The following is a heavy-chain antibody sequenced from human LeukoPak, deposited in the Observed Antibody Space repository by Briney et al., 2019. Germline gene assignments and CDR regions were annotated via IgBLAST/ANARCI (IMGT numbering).Heavy chain of an antibody. D-gene: IGHD2-2*02. V-gene: IGHV1-18*01. J-gene: IGHJ4*02. CDR2: ISVYNGNT. CDR3: ARTCSSSSCYMVH. CDR1: GYTFANFG. Sequence: ASVKVSCKASGYTFANFGITWVRRAPGQGLEWMGWISVYNGNTYYAQNLQGRVTLTTDTSTSTAYMELRSLRSDDTALYYCARTCSSSSCYMVHWGQGTLVTVSS.